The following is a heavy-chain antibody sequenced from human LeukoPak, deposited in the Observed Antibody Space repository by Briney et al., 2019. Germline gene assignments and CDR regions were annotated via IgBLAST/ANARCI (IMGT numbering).Heavy chain of an antibody. D-gene: IGHD3-22*01. J-gene: IGHJ4*02. Sequence: GGSLRLSCATSGFIFSDYYMSWIRQAPAKGLEWVSYISSGGSTIYYADSVKGRFTISRDNAKNSLYLQMNSLRAEDTAVYYCARDIYYYDSSGYYFPGGSDYWGQGTLVTVSS. V-gene: IGHV3-11*04. CDR1: GFIFSDYY. CDR3: ARDIYYYDSSGYYFPGGSDY. CDR2: ISSGGSTI.